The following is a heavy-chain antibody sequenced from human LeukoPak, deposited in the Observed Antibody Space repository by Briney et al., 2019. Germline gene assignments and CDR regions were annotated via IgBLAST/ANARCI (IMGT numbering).Heavy chain of an antibody. CDR2: IYYSGST. V-gene: IGHV4-59*01. Sequence: SETLSLTCTVSGGSISSYYWSWIRQPPGKGLEWIGYIYYSGSTNYNPSLKSRVTISVDTSKNQFSLKLSSVTAADTAVYYCAAFVGRDAFDIWGQGTMVTVSS. D-gene: IGHD1-26*01. CDR1: GGSISSYY. CDR3: AAFVGRDAFDI. J-gene: IGHJ3*02.